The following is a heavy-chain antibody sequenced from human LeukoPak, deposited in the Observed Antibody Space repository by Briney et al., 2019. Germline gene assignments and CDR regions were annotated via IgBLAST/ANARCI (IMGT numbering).Heavy chain of an antibody. CDR1: GYTFTNYY. CDR3: ATRGGGRGIAAAGDFDY. CDR2: INPSGGST. J-gene: IGHJ4*02. Sequence: ASVKVSCKASGYTFTNYYIHWVRQAPGQGLECMGIINPSGGSTSYAQKFQGRVTMTRDMSTSTVYMELSSLRSEDTAVYYCATRGGGRGIAAAGDFDYWGQGILVTVSS. D-gene: IGHD6-13*01. V-gene: IGHV1-46*01.